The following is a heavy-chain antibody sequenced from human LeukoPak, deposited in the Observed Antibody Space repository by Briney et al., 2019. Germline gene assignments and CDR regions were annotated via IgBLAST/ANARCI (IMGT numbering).Heavy chain of an antibody. CDR1: GGTFSSYA. CDR2: IIPIFGTA. J-gene: IGHJ6*03. CDR3: SIVGATRDYYYYMDV. V-gene: IGHV1-69*06. D-gene: IGHD1-26*01. Sequence: SVKVSCKASGGTFSSYAISWVRQAPGQGLEWMGGIIPIFGTANYAQKFQGRVTITADKSTSTAYMELSSLRSEDTAVYYCSIVGATRDYYYYMDVWGKGTTVTVSS.